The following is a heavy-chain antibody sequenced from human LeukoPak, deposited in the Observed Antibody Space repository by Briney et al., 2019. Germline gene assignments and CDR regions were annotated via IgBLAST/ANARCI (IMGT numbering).Heavy chain of an antibody. CDR1: GYTFTGYY. V-gene: IGHV1-2*02. Sequence: ASVKVSCKASGYTFTGYYMHWVRQAPGQGLEWKGWINPNSGGTNYAQKFQGRVTMTRDTSISTAYMELSRLRSDDTAVYYCARSLEMATIAQQEYYFDYWGQGTLVTVSS. CDR2: INPNSGGT. CDR3: ARSLEMATIAQQEYYFDY. D-gene: IGHD5-24*01. J-gene: IGHJ4*02.